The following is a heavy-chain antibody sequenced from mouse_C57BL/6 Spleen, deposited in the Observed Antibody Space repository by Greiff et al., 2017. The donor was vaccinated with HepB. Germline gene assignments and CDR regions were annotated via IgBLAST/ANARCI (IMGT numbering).Heavy chain of an antibody. V-gene: IGHV1-82*01. CDR1: GYAFSSSW. D-gene: IGHD2-3*01. J-gene: IGHJ3*01. Sequence: VQLQQSGPELVKPGASVKISCKASGYAFSSSWMNWVKQRPGKGLEWIGRIYPGDGDTNYNGKFKGKATLTADKSSSTAYMQLSSLTSEDSAVYFCVRGERDGYPWCAYWGEGTLVTVSA. CDR2: IYPGDGDT. CDR3: VRGERDGYPWCAY.